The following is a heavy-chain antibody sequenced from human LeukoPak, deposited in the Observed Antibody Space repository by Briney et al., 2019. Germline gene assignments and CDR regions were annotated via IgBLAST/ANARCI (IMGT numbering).Heavy chain of an antibody. CDR2: INPTSGGT. V-gene: IGHV1-2*02. D-gene: IGHD6-19*01. J-gene: IGHJ3*02. CDR3: AREYSSGRGDAFDI. CDR1: GYTFTGYD. Sequence: GASVKVSCKASGYTFTGYDMHWVRQAPGQGLEWMGWINPTSGGTNYAQKFQGRVTMTRDTSISTAYMELSRLRSDDTAVYYCAREYSSGRGDAFDIWGQGTMVTVSS.